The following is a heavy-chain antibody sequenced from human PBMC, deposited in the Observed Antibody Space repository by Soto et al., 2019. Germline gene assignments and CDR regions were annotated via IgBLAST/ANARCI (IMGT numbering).Heavy chain of an antibody. J-gene: IGHJ5*02. CDR3: AKDRASTGDRPRFDP. CDR2: ISGSGGGT. V-gene: IGHV3-23*01. CDR1: GFTFSSFA. Sequence: GGSLRLSCAASGFTFSSFAMSWVRQAPGKGLEWVSAISGSGGGTYYADSVKGRFTISRDNSKNTLYLQMNSLRVEDTAVYYCAKDRASTGDRPRFDPWGQGTLVTVSS. D-gene: IGHD4-4*01.